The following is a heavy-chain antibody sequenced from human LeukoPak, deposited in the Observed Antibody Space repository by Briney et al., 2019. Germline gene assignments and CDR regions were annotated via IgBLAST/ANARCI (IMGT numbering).Heavy chain of an antibody. J-gene: IGHJ3*01. Sequence: GGSLRLSCAASGFTFSSYSMNWVRQAPGKGLEWVSYISSSSSTIYYADSVKGRFTISRDNGKNSLYLQMNSLRAEDTAVYYCARDHHRRLYDSQARDTFDLWGQGTMVTVSS. V-gene: IGHV3-48*01. CDR1: GFTFSSYS. CDR2: ISSSSSTI. D-gene: IGHD3-22*01. CDR3: ARDHHRRLYDSQARDTFDL.